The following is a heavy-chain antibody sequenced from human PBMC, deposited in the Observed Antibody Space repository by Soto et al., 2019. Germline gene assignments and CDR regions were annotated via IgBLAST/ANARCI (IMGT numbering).Heavy chain of an antibody. CDR1: GDSISSSNW. D-gene: IGHD4-4*01. CDR2: IYHSGST. CDR3: ARKDYSGGLFDF. V-gene: IGHV4-4*02. Sequence: SETLSLTCAVSGDSISSSNWWSWVRQPPGKGLEWIGEIYHSGSTNYNPSLKSRVTISVDKSKNQFSLNLSSVTAADTAVYYCARKDYSGGLFDFWGQGTLVTVSS. J-gene: IGHJ4*02.